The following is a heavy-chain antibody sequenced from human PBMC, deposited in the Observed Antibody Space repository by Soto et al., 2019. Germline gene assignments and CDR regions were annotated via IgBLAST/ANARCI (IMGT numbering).Heavy chain of an antibody. Sequence: SETLSLTCTVSGGSISSSSYYWGWIRPPPGKGLEWIGSIYYSGSTYYNPSLKSRVTISVDTSKNQFSLKLSSVTAADTAVYYCARQASGYYYGWFDPWGQGTLVTVSS. CDR1: GGSISSSSYY. CDR2: IYYSGST. J-gene: IGHJ5*02. V-gene: IGHV4-39*01. D-gene: IGHD3-22*01. CDR3: ARQASGYYYGWFDP.